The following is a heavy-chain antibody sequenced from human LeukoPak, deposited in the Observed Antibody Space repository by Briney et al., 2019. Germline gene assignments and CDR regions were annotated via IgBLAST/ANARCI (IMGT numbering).Heavy chain of an antibody. CDR3: ACQIEVGATHRGFYYYMDV. J-gene: IGHJ6*03. V-gene: IGHV1-69*06. CDR1: GGTFSSYA. CDR2: IIPMFGTA. D-gene: IGHD1-26*01. Sequence: SVKVSCKASGGTFSSYAFSWVRQAPGQGLEWMGGIIPMFGTANYAQKFQGRVTITADKSTSTAYMELSSLRSEDTAVYYCACQIEVGATHRGFYYYMDVWGNGTTVTVSS.